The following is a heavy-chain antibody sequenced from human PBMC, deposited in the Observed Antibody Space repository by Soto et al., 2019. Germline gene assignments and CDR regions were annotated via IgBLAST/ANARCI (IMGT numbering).Heavy chain of an antibody. CDR3: ARGAGSSWFDL. D-gene: IGHD6-19*01. V-gene: IGHV1-46*01. Sequence: QVQLVQSGTEVQGPGASVKISCKPSGNTFTSFYIHWVRQAPGQGLEWMGQLDPRGTFRSYAPKFQGRATMTSDTSTSTVYMELSSLRSEDTAVYYCARGAGSSWFDLWGQGTLVTVSS. CDR2: LDPRGTFR. CDR1: GNTFTSFY. J-gene: IGHJ5*02.